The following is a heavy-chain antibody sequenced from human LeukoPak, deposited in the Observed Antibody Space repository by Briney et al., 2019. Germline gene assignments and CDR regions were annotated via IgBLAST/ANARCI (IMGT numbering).Heavy chain of an antibody. J-gene: IGHJ4*02. Sequence: GGSLRLSCAASRFTFSSYWMSWVRQAPGKGLEWVANIKQDGSEKYYVDSVKGRFTISRDNAKNSLYLQMNSLRAEDTALYYCARGFVPAAIWGQGTLVTVSS. CDR1: RFTFSSYW. V-gene: IGHV3-7*01. CDR2: IKQDGSEK. D-gene: IGHD2-2*01. CDR3: ARGFVPAAI.